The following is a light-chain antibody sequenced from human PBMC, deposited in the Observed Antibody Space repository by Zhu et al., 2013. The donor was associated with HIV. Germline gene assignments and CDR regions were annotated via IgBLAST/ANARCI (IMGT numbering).Light chain of an antibody. CDR1: QTVSSGY. CDR3: QQRSNWPRTLT. V-gene: IGKV3D-20*02. Sequence: DIVLTQSPGTLSLSPGERATLSCRASQTVSSGYLAWYQQKPGQAPRLLIYGASNRATGIPDRFSGSGSGTDFTLTISSLEPEDFAVYYCQQRSNWPRTLTFGGGTKVEIK. CDR2: GAS. J-gene: IGKJ4*01.